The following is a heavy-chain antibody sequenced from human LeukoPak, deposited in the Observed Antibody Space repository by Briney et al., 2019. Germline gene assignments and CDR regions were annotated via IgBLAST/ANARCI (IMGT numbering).Heavy chain of an antibody. CDR2: IYYSGST. Sequence: SETLSLTCTVSGGSISSSSYYWGWIRQPPGKGLEWIGSIYYSGSTYYNPSLKSRVTISVDTSKNQFSLKLSSVTAADTAVCYCASGYYDFWSGYYTGENFFWGQGTLVTVSS. CDR3: ASGYYDFWSGYYTGENFF. D-gene: IGHD3-3*01. V-gene: IGHV4-39*01. CDR1: GGSISSSSYY. J-gene: IGHJ4*02.